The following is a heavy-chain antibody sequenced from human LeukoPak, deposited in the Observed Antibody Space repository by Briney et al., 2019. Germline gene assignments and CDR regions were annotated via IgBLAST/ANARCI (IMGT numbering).Heavy chain of an antibody. CDR1: GYRFTSYW. V-gene: IGHV5-51*01. Sequence: GGSLKISCQGSGYRFTSYWIGWVRQMPGKGLEWMGIIYPGDSDTRYSPSFQGQVTISADKSISTAYLQWSSLQASDTAMYYCAXLIADTAKVSSFDYWGQGTLVTVSS. J-gene: IGHJ4*02. D-gene: IGHD5-18*01. CDR2: IYPGDSDT. CDR3: AXLIADTAKVSSFDY.